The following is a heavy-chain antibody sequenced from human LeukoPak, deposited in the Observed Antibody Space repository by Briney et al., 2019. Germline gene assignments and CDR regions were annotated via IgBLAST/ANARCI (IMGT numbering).Heavy chain of an antibody. CDR1: GFTVSSTY. V-gene: IGHV3-66*01. Sequence: PGGSLRLSCAASGFTVSSTYLTWVRQAPGKGLEWLSVIYSGGYTYYADSVKGRFFISRDISENMVYLQMNSLSVEDTAVYFCARGRPAHYFDSWGPGTLVTGS. J-gene: IGHJ4*02. CDR3: ARGRPAHYFDS. D-gene: IGHD6-6*01. CDR2: IYSGGYT.